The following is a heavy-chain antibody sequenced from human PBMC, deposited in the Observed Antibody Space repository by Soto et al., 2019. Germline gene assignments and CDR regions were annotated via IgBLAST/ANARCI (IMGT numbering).Heavy chain of an antibody. Sequence: TLSLTCTVSGGSISSGGYYWIRIRHHPGKGLEWIGYIYYSGSTYYNPSLKSRVTISVDTSKNQFSLKLSSVTAADTAVYYCARAILTTVHAFDIWGQGTMVTVSS. V-gene: IGHV4-31*03. CDR2: IYYSGST. CDR3: ARAILTTVHAFDI. D-gene: IGHD4-17*01. CDR1: GGSISSGGYY. J-gene: IGHJ3*02.